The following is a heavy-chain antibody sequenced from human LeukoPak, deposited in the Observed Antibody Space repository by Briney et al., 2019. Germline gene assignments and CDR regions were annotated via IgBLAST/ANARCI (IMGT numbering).Heavy chain of an antibody. D-gene: IGHD3-10*01. CDR1: GFIVSSNY. CDR2: IYSGGST. J-gene: IGHJ4*02. Sequence: PGGSLRLSCAASGFIVSSNYMSWVRQAPGKGLGWVSVIYSGGSTYYADSVQDRFTISRHNSKNTLYLQMNSLRADDTAVYYCVRAYFYGSGSPEYFDYWGQGTLVTVSS. CDR3: VRAYFYGSGSPEYFDY. V-gene: IGHV3-53*04.